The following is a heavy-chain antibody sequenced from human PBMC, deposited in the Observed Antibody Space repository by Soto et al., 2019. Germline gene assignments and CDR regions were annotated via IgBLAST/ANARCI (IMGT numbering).Heavy chain of an antibody. CDR2: ISGSGGST. V-gene: IGHV3-23*01. CDR1: GFTFSSYA. Sequence: GGSLRLSCAASGFTFSSYAMSWVRQAPGKGLEWVSAISGSGGSTYYADSVKGRFTISRDNSKNTLYLQMNSLRAEDTAVYYCAKDIEYSSSSFRGPSWGRLGAFVEGGAFDIWGQGTMVTVSS. J-gene: IGHJ3*02. CDR3: AKDIEYSSSSFRGPSWGRLGAFVEGGAFDI. D-gene: IGHD6-6*01.